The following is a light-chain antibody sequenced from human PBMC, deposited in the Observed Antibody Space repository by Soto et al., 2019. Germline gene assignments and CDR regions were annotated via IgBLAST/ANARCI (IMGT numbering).Light chain of an antibody. CDR1: QSVSSY. CDR3: QQRSNWPPVT. J-gene: IGKJ5*01. Sequence: ETVLTQSPATLSLSPGERATLSCRASQSVSSYLAWYQQKPGQAPRLLIYDASNRATGIPARFSGSGSGTDFTLTFSSLEPEDFAVYYCQQRSNWPPVTFGQGTRLEIK. V-gene: IGKV3-11*01. CDR2: DAS.